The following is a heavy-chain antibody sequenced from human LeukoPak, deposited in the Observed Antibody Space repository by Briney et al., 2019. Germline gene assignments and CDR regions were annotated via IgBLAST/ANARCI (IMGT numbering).Heavy chain of an antibody. CDR2: IVVGSGNT. CDR3: AADPSYSSGYRYYFDY. D-gene: IGHD3-22*01. J-gene: IGHJ4*02. V-gene: IGHV1-58*01. CDR1: GFTFISSA. Sequence: SVKVSCKTSGFTFISSAVQWVRQTRGQRLEWIGWIVVGSGNTNYAQKFQERVTITRDMSTSTAYMELSSLRSEDTAVYYCAADPSYSSGYRYYFDYWGQGTLVTVSS.